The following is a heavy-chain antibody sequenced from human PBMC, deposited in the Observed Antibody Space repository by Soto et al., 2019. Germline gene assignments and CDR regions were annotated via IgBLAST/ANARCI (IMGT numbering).Heavy chain of an antibody. Sequence: SETLSLTCTVSGGSVSSESHYWSWIRQTPGKGLEWIGYIYYTGSTNYNPSLKGRVTISVDTSKNQFSLKLSSVTAADTAVYYCAREPRGCSGGSCYSWIYYYYYGMDVWGQGTTVTVSS. CDR2: IYYTGST. V-gene: IGHV4-61*01. D-gene: IGHD2-15*01. CDR3: AREPRGCSGGSCYSWIYYYYYGMDV. J-gene: IGHJ6*02. CDR1: GGSVSSESHY.